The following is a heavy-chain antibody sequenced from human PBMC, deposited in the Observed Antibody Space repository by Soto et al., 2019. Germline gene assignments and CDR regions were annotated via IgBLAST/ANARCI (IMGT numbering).Heavy chain of an antibody. Sequence: PSETLSLTCTVSGGSISSSSYYWGWIRQPPGKGLEWIGSIYYSGSTYYNPSLKSRVTISVDTSKNQFSLKLSSVTAADTAVYYCARRAAYCGGDCYNNWFDPWGKGTLVTVSS. CDR1: GGSISSSSYY. D-gene: IGHD2-21*02. CDR2: IYYSGST. J-gene: IGHJ5*02. CDR3: ARRAAYCGGDCYNNWFDP. V-gene: IGHV4-39*01.